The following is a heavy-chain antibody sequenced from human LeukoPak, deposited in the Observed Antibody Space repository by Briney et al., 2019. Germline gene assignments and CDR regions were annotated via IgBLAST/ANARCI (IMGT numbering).Heavy chain of an antibody. CDR2: IYYSGST. CDR3: ARLSSQYYYYIDV. V-gene: IGHV4-39*01. Sequence: PSETLSLTCTVSGGSTSSTTYYWGWIRQPPGKDLEWIGSIYYSGSTYYTPSLKSRVTISVDTSKNQFFLKLSSVTAADTAVYYCARLSSQYYYYIDVWGKGTTVTVSS. J-gene: IGHJ6*03. CDR1: GGSTSSTTYY. D-gene: IGHD6-6*01.